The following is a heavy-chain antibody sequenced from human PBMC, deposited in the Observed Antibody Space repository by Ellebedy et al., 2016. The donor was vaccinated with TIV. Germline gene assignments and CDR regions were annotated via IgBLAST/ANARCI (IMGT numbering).Heavy chain of an antibody. CDR2: INPNSGGT. J-gene: IGHJ6*03. V-gene: IGHV1-2*02. D-gene: IGHD2-2*02. CDR3: ARGPAAISFLVGDYYYMDV. CDR1: GYTFTGYY. Sequence: ASVKVSCXASGYTFTGYYMHWVRQAPGQGLEWMGWINPNSGGTNYAQKFQGRVTMTRDTSISTAYMELSRLRSDDTAVYYCARGPAAISFLVGDYYYMDVWGKGTTVTVSS.